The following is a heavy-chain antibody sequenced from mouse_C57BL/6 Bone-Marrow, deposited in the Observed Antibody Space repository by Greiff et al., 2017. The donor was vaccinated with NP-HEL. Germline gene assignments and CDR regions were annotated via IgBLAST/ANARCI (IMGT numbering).Heavy chain of an antibody. Sequence: VKLMESGPGLVQPSQSLSITCTVSGFSLTSYGVHWVRQSPGKGLEWLGVIWSGGSTDYNAAFISRLSISKDNSKSQVFFKMNSLQADDTAIYYCARKDYGSSPFAYWGQGTLVTVSA. CDR1: GFSLTSYG. D-gene: IGHD1-1*01. J-gene: IGHJ3*01. V-gene: IGHV2-2*01. CDR3: ARKDYGSSPFAY. CDR2: IWSGGST.